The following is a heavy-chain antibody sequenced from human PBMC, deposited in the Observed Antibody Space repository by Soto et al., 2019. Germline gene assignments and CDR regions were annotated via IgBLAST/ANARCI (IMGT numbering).Heavy chain of an antibody. Sequence: QVTLKESGPVLVKPTETLTLTCTVSGFSLSNDRLGVSWIRQPTGKALEWLAHIFSNDEKSYSTSLKSRLTIANDTSKSQVVLTMTNMDPVDTATYYCARIRGGYSSSSGWFDPWGQGTMVTVSS. V-gene: IGHV2-26*01. CDR1: GFSLSNDRLG. J-gene: IGHJ5*02. CDR2: IFSNDEK. D-gene: IGHD6-6*01. CDR3: ARIRGGYSSSSGWFDP.